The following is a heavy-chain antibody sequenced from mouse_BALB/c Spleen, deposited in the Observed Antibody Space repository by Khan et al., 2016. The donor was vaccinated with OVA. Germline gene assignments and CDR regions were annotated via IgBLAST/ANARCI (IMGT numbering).Heavy chain of an antibody. V-gene: IGHV1-7*01. D-gene: IGHD1-1*01. CDR2: INPSTGYT. Sequence: VQLQQSGAELAKPGASVKMSCKASGYTFTSYWMHWVKQRPGQGLEWIGYINPSTGYTEYNQKFKDKATLTADKSSSTAYMQLSSLPSEDSAVYYCARRATVGCDYWGQGTTLTVSS. CDR3: ARRATVGCDY. CDR1: GYTFTSYW. J-gene: IGHJ2*01.